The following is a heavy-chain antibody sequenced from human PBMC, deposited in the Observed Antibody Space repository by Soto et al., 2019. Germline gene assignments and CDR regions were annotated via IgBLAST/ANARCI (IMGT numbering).Heavy chain of an antibody. CDR1: GYTFTSYA. D-gene: IGHD1-26*01. CDR2: INAGNGNT. Sequence: QVQLVQSGAEVKKPGASVKVSCKASGYTFTSYAMHWVRQAPGQRLEWMGWINAGNGNTKYSQKFQGRVTIIRDTSASTAYXXLSSLRSEDTAVYYCARGASPLVDYWGQGTLVTVSS. V-gene: IGHV1-3*01. J-gene: IGHJ4*02. CDR3: ARGASPLVDY.